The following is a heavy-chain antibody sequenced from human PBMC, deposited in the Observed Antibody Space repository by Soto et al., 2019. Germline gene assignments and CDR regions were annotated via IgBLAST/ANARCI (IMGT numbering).Heavy chain of an antibody. CDR2: IGSSSSTI. J-gene: IGHJ5*02. CDR1: GFTFSSYS. Sequence: EVQLVESGGGLVQPGGSLRLSCAASGFTFSSYSMNWVRQAPGKGLEWVSYIGSSSSTIYYADSVKGRFTISRDNAKNSLYLQMNSLRAEDTAVYYCARHPERIAEIGWFDPWCQGTLVTVSS. CDR3: ARHPERIAEIGWFDP. D-gene: IGHD6-13*01. V-gene: IGHV3-48*01.